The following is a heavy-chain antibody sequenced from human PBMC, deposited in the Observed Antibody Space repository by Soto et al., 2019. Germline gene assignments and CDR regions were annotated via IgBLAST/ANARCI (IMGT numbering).Heavy chain of an antibody. J-gene: IGHJ4*02. D-gene: IGHD6-19*01. V-gene: IGHV6-1*01. CDR3: ARGSYYSGWV. CDR1: GDSVSSTSAA. Sequence: QTLSLTCAISGDSVSSTSAAWSWIRQSPSRGLERLGRTYYRSKWYSDYAVSVKSRITINPDTSKNQFSLQLNSVTPEDTAVYYCARGSYYSGWVWGQGTLVTVSS. CDR2: TYYRSKWYS.